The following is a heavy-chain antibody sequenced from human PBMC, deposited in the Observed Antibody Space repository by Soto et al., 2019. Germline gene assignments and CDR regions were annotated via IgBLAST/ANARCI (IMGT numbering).Heavy chain of an antibody. CDR1: GFTFSSYA. V-gene: IGHV3-23*01. Sequence: GGSLRLSCTASGFTFSSYAMSWVRQAPGKGLEWVSGITGSGSNTYYADSVKGRFTISRDNSKTTLYLHMNGLRAEDTAVYYCASVPTPSIAALYYFDYWGQGTLVTVSS. CDR2: ITGSGSNT. CDR3: ASVPTPSIAALYYFDY. J-gene: IGHJ4*02. D-gene: IGHD6-6*01.